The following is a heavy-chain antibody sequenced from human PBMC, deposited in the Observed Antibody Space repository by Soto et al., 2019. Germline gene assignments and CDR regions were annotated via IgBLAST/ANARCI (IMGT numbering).Heavy chain of an antibody. J-gene: IGHJ3*01. CDR2: FDPEDGET. CDR3: ATRSPMKVPHDYGDYHDVFDF. CDR1: GYTLTELS. V-gene: IGHV1-24*01. D-gene: IGHD4-17*01. Sequence: GASVKVSCKVSGYTLTELSMHWVRQAPGKGLEWMGGFDPEDGETIYAQKFQGRVTMTEDTSTDTAYMELSSLRSEDTAVYYCATRSPMKVPHDYGDYHDVFDFWGQGTMVTVSS.